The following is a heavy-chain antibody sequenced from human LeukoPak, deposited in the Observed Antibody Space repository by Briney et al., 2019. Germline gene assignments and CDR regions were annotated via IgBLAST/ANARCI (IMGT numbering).Heavy chain of an antibody. J-gene: IGHJ4*02. CDR3: ARTRGLRWSYFDY. V-gene: IGHV4-34*01. CDR1: GGSFSGYY. D-gene: IGHD4-23*01. Sequence: SETLSLTCAVYGGSFSGYYWSWIRQSPGKGLEWIGEINHSGSTNYNPSLKTRVTISVDTSKNQFSLKLSSVTAADTAVYYCARTRGLRWSYFDYWGQGTLVTVSS. CDR2: INHSGST.